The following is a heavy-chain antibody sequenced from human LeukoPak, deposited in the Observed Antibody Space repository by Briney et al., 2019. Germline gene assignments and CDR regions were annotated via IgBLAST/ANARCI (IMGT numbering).Heavy chain of an antibody. J-gene: IGHJ4*02. CDR1: GFSFTTYW. Sequence: GESLKISCKGSGFSFTTYWIGWVRQMPGKGLEWMGIIYPGDSDTRYSPSFQGQVTISADKSISTAYLQWSSLKASDTAMYYCARRPRGGTGGGYYFDYWGQGTLVTVSS. CDR3: ARRPRGGTGGGYYFDY. CDR2: IYPGDSDT. D-gene: IGHD3-16*01. V-gene: IGHV5-51*01.